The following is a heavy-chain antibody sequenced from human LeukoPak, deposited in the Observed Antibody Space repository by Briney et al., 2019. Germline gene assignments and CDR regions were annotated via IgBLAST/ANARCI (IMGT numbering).Heavy chain of an antibody. V-gene: IGHV3-30*02. CDR2: IRYNGNDQ. CDR3: TRLDNPNYYSYYMDV. CDR1: AFSFNTYG. Sequence: GGSLKLSCATSAFSFNTYGMHWVRQAPGKGLQWVAFIRYNGNDQYYADSVKGRFTISRDNSKNTVFLQMNSLRIEDTAMYYCTRLDNPNYYSYYMDVWGKGTTVTVSS. J-gene: IGHJ6*03. D-gene: IGHD1-1*01.